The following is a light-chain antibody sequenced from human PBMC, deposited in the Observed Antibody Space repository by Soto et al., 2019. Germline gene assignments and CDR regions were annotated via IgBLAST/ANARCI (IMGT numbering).Light chain of an antibody. V-gene: IGKV3-20*01. CDR1: QSVSSSY. J-gene: IGKJ4*01. Sequence: EIVLTQSPGTLSLSPGERATLSCRASQSVSSSYLAWYQQKPGQAPRLLIYGASSRATGIHDRFSGSGSATDFTLTISRLEPEDFAVYYCQQYGSSPTFGGGTKVEIK. CDR2: GAS. CDR3: QQYGSSPT.